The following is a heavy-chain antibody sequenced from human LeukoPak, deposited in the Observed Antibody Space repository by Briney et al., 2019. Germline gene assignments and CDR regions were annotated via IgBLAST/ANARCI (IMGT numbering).Heavy chain of an antibody. J-gene: IGHJ4*02. CDR2: ISSSGGST. CDR1: GFTFRSYA. Sequence: GGSLRLSCAASGFTFRSYAMSWVRQAPGKGLEWVSAISSSGGSTYYADSVKGRFTISRDNAKNSLYLQMNSLRAEDTAVYYCARDGVGAGYFDYWGQGTLVTVSS. D-gene: IGHD1-26*01. CDR3: ARDGVGAGYFDY. V-gene: IGHV3-23*01.